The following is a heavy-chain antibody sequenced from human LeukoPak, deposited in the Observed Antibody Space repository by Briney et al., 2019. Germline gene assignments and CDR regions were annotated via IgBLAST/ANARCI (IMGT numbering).Heavy chain of an antibody. Sequence: SQTLSLTCAISGDSVSSNSAAWNWIRQSPSRGLEWLGRTYYRSKWYNDYAVSVKSRITINPDTSKNQFSLQLNSVTPEDTAVYYCARVYGGIDVLTGLDAFDIWGQGTMVTVSS. CDR1: GDSVSSNSAA. D-gene: IGHD3-9*01. CDR2: TYYRSKWYN. CDR3: ARVYGGIDVLTGLDAFDI. J-gene: IGHJ3*02. V-gene: IGHV6-1*01.